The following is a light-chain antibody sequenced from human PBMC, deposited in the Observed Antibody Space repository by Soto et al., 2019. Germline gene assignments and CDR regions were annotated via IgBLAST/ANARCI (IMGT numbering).Light chain of an antibody. CDR3: SSHTSSRTYV. CDR1: SSDIGGYNS. V-gene: IGLV2-14*01. Sequence: QSALTQPASVSGSPGQSITISCTGISSDIGGYNSVSWYQQHPGKAPKLMIYEVTNRPSGGSNRFSGSESGNTASLTISGLQAEDEADYDCSSHTSSRTYVFGTGTKLTVL. J-gene: IGLJ1*01. CDR2: EVT.